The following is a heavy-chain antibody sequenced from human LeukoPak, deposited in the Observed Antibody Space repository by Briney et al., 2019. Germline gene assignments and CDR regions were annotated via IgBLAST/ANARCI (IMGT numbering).Heavy chain of an antibody. Sequence: ASVKVSCKASGYTFTGYYMHWVRQAPGQGLEWMGWINPNSGGTNYAQKFQGRVTMTRNTSISTAYMELSSLRSEDTAVYYCARGRGGVGVSKDFDYWGQGTLVTVSS. CDR2: INPNSGGT. D-gene: IGHD1-26*01. V-gene: IGHV1-2*02. CDR1: GYTFTGYY. CDR3: ARGRGGVGVSKDFDY. J-gene: IGHJ4*02.